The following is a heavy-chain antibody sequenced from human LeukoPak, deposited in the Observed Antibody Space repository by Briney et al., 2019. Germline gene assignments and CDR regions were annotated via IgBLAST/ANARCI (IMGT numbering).Heavy chain of an antibody. Sequence: GGSLRLSCAASGFTFNNYLMSWVRQAPGKGLEWVSVLFTGGGRTLYADSVKGRFTISGDTSRTTLYLQTNGLRAEDTAVYYCAKECDYSPGHKFDLWGQGTLVTVSS. J-gene: IGHJ4*02. D-gene: IGHD3-10*01. CDR1: GFTFNNYL. CDR2: LFTGGGRT. V-gene: IGHV3-23*01. CDR3: AKECDYSPGHKFDL.